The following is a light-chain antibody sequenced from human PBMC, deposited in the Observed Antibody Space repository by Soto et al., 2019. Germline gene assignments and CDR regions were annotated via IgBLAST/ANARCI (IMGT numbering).Light chain of an antibody. V-gene: IGKV1-5*03. Sequence: DIQMTQYPSTLSSSVGDRVTITCRASQSISSLLAWYQQKPGTAPKLLIYKASSLESGVPSRYGGPGSGPAFTLTIRCLKNADFATDYCHQYNNYPWTFGQGTKVEIK. CDR1: QSISSL. CDR3: HQYNNYPWT. J-gene: IGKJ1*01. CDR2: KAS.